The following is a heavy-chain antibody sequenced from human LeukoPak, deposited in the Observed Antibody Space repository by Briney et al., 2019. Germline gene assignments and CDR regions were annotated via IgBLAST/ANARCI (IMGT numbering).Heavy chain of an antibody. D-gene: IGHD6-19*01. Sequence: GGSLRLSCAASGFTFSSYAMHWVRQAPGKGLEWVAVISYDGSNKYYADSVKGRFTISRDNSKNTLYLQMNSLRAEDTAVYYCASYRYSSGWVDYWGQGTLVTVSS. CDR2: ISYDGSNK. J-gene: IGHJ4*02. V-gene: IGHV3-30*04. CDR3: ASYRYSSGWVDY. CDR1: GFTFSSYA.